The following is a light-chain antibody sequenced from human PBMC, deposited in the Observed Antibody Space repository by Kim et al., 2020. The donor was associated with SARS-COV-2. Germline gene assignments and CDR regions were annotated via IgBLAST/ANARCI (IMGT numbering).Light chain of an antibody. CDR1: TANIGKTF. CDR2: ANT. J-gene: IGLJ3*02. V-gene: IGLV1-47*02. Sequence: GQHVTMSCSGGTANIGKTFFYWYHQLPGPAPQVLIYANTQRPSGVPDRFSGSKSGTSAFLTISGLRSEDEADYYCAAWDDSLSGRLFGGGTQLTVL. CDR3: AAWDDSLSGRL.